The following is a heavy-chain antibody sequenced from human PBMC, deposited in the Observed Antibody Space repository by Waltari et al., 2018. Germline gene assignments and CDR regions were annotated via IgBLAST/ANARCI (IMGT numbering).Heavy chain of an antibody. V-gene: IGHV3-53*01. D-gene: IGHD2-2*01. J-gene: IGHJ3*02. Sequence: EVQLVESGGGLIQPGGSMRLSCAASGFTVSSHYMSGVRQAPGKGLEWVSVIYSGGSTYYADSVKGRFTISRDNSKNTLYLQMNSLRAEDTAVYYCARVLVPAAIYHAFDIWGQGTMVTVSS. CDR1: GFTVSSHY. CDR2: IYSGGST. CDR3: ARVLVPAAIYHAFDI.